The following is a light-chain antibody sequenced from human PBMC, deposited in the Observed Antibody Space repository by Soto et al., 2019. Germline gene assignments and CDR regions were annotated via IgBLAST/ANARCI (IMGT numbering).Light chain of an antibody. Sequence: SYELTQPPSVSVAPGQTATITCGGADIGSKSVHWYQQMSGQAPVLVVYDDSDRPSGIPERFSGSNSGNTATLTISRVEAGDEADYYCQVWGASSDHFVFGSGTKLTVL. V-gene: IGLV3-21*02. J-gene: IGLJ1*01. CDR2: DDS. CDR1: DIGSKS. CDR3: QVWGASSDHFV.